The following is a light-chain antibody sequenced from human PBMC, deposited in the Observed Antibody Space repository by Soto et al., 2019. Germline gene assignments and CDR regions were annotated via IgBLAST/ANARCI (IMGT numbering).Light chain of an antibody. J-gene: IGKJ1*01. CDR1: QSISSY. V-gene: IGKV1-39*01. Sequence: DIQMTQSPSSLSASLGDVVSIACRASQSISSYLNWYQQKPGKVPKLLIYAASTLQSGVPSRFSGSGSGTDFTLTISSLQPEDFATYYCQQSYSTPWTFGQGTKVDIK. CDR3: QQSYSTPWT. CDR2: AAS.